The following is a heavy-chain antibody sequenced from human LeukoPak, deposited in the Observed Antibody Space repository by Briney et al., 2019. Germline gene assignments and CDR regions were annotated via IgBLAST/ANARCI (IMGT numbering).Heavy chain of an antibody. CDR2: ISGSGGST. CDR3: AKAYCSSTSCYADY. CDR1: GFTFSSYA. Sequence: GGSRRLSCAASGFTFSSYAMSWVRQAPGXGLEWVSAISGSGGSTYYADSVKGRFTISRDNSKNTLYLQMNSLRAEDTAVYYCAKAYCSSTSCYADYWGQGTLVTVSS. V-gene: IGHV3-23*01. D-gene: IGHD2-2*01. J-gene: IGHJ4*02.